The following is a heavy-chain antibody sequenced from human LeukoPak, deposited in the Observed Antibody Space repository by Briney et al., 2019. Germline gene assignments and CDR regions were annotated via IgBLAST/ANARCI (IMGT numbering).Heavy chain of an antibody. CDR3: TRDPRRLDY. CDR1: GFTFTDYY. J-gene: IGHJ4*02. CDR2: ISGNSADI. Sequence: GSLRLSCVVSGFTFTDYYMTWVRQAPGKGLEWLSYISGNSADINYLDSVRGRFTISRDNAKNSLYLQMNSLRVEDTAVYYCTRDPRRLDYLGQGTLVTVS. V-gene: IGHV3-11*05.